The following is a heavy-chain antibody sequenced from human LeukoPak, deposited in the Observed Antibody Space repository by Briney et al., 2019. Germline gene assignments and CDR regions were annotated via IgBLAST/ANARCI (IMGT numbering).Heavy chain of an antibody. D-gene: IGHD6-13*01. CDR2: IYTSGST. CDR3: ASSAAAGPGAFPFDY. CDR1: GGSISSGSYY. V-gene: IGHV4-61*02. Sequence: SETLSLTCTVSGGSISSGSYYWSWIRQPAGKGLEWIGRIYTSGSTNYNPSLKSRVTISVDTSKNQFSLKLSSVTAADTAVYYCASSAAAGPGAFPFDYWGQGTLVTVSS. J-gene: IGHJ4*02.